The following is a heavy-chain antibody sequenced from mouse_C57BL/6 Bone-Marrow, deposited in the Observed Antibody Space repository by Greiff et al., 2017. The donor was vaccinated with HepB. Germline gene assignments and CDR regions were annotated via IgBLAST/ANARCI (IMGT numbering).Heavy chain of an antibody. V-gene: IGHV5-6*01. Sequence: EVQRVESGGDLVKPGGSLKLSCAASGFTFSSYGMSWVRQTPDKRLEWVATISSGGSYTYYPDSVKGRFTISRDNAKNTLYLQMSSLKSEDTAMYYCARPNWDGAYWGQGTLVTVSA. D-gene: IGHD4-1*01. CDR1: GFTFSSYG. CDR2: ISSGGSYT. CDR3: ARPNWDGAY. J-gene: IGHJ3*01.